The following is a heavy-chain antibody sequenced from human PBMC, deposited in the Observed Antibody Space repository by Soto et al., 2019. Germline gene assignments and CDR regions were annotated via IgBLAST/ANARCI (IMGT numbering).Heavy chain of an antibody. V-gene: IGHV3-48*03. J-gene: IGHJ6*02. CDR3: ARDLGVVVLDYGMDV. Sequence: GGSLRLSCAASGFTFSTYEMNWVRQAPGKGLEWVSYISSSGSPIYYADSVKGRFTISRDNAKKSLYLQMNSLRAEDTAVYYCARDLGVVVLDYGMDVWGQGTTVTVS. CDR2: ISSSGSPI. CDR1: GFTFSTYE. D-gene: IGHD2-15*01.